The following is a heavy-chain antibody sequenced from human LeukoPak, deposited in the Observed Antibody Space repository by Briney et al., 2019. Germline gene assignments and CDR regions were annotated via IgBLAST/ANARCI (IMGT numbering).Heavy chain of an antibody. CDR2: IYTSGST. D-gene: IGHD2-15*01. Sequence: SETLSLTCTVSGGSISSYYWSWIRQPAGKGLEWIGRIYTSGSTNYNPSLKSRVTMSVDTSKNQFSLKLSSVTAADTAVYYCARGHCSGGSCYPTSSFDIWGQGTMVTVSS. CDR3: ARGHCSGGSCYPTSSFDI. J-gene: IGHJ3*02. V-gene: IGHV4-4*07. CDR1: GGSISSYY.